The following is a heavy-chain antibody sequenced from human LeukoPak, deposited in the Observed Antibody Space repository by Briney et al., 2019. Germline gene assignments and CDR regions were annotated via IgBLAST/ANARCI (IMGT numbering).Heavy chain of an antibody. CDR3: ARGRDDDVWGSDPTCFDF. D-gene: IGHD3-16*01. J-gene: IGHJ4*02. CDR2: IYNRGST. V-gene: IGHV4-61*02. Sequence: PSETLSLTCTVSGGSISSGSDYCTWIRQPAGKGLQWIGRIYNRGSTRYNPSLQSRVTLSLDTSRNQFSLKLSSVTAADTAVYYCARGRDDDVWGSDPTCFDFWGQGTLVTVSS. CDR1: GGSISSGSDY.